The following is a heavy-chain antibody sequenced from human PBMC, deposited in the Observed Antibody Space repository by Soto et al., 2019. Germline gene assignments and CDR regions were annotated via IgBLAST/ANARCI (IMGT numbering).Heavy chain of an antibody. CDR1: GPSFRTYG. CDR3: AKVGGWKNYRALDY. CDR2: ISGSDGRT. V-gene: IGHV3-23*01. J-gene: IGHJ4*02. Sequence: VQLLESGGGLEQPGGSLRLSCAASGPSFRTYGMSWVRQAPGKGLEWVSSISGSDGRTYYPDSVKGRFTNSRDNSQNTLHWQRNSLRAEDTAVYYWAKVGGWKNYRALDYWGQGTLVTVSS. D-gene: IGHD3-16*01.